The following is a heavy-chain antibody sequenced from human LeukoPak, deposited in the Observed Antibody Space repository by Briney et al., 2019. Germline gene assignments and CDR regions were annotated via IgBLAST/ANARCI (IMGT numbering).Heavy chain of an antibody. V-gene: IGHV3-48*01. CDR2: ISSSSSTI. D-gene: IGHD3-10*01. J-gene: IGHJ6*03. Sequence: PGGSLRLSCAASGFTFSSYWMNWVRQAPGKGLEWVSYISSSSSTIYYADSVKGRFTISRDNAKNSLYLQMNSLRAEDTAVYYCARDCSGGSGSYSISRYGYYYYMDVWGKGTTVTVSS. CDR1: GFTFSSYW. CDR3: ARDCSGGSGSYSISRYGYYYYMDV.